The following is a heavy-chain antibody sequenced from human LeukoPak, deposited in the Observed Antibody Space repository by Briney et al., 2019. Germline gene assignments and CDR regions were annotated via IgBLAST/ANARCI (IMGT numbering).Heavy chain of an antibody. CDR3: ARDRYLPIFGVVWYYYGMDV. J-gene: IGHJ6*02. Sequence: SQTLSLTCTVSGGSISSGSYYWSWIRQPAGKGLEWIGRIYTSGSTNYNPSLKSRVTISVDTSKNQFSLKLSSVTAADTAVYYCARDRYLPIFGVVWYYYGMDVWGQGTTVTVSS. CDR1: GGSISSGSYY. CDR2: IYTSGST. D-gene: IGHD3-3*01. V-gene: IGHV4-61*02.